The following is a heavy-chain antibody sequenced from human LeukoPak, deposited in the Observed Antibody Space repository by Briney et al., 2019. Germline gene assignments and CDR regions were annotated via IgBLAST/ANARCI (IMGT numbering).Heavy chain of an antibody. J-gene: IGHJ4*02. CDR2: ISYDGSNK. CDR1: GFTFSSYA. V-gene: IGHV3-30-3*01. CDR3: TRKPIVSNAWYYFDY. Sequence: PGGSLRLSCAASGFTFSSYAMHWVRQAPGKGLEWVAVISYDGSNKYYADSVKGRFTISRDNSKNTLYLQMISLRAEDTAVYYCTRKPIVSNAWYYFDYWGRGTLVTASS. D-gene: IGHD3-22*01.